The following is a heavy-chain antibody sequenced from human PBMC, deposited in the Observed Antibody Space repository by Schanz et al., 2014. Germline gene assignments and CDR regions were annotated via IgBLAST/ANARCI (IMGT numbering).Heavy chain of an antibody. V-gene: IGHV3-11*06. D-gene: IGHD2-21*02. CDR2: INTGSNYI. Sequence: VQLLESGGGLVQPGGSLRLSCAASGFSFSDYYMSWIRQAPGKGLEWISFINTGSNYINYADSVKGRFTVSRDNAKNSVYLQMNGLRVEDTAVYYCVRERTNYGGNSYFFDHWGQGTLVTVSS. J-gene: IGHJ4*02. CDR1: GFSFSDYY. CDR3: VRERTNYGGNSYFFDH.